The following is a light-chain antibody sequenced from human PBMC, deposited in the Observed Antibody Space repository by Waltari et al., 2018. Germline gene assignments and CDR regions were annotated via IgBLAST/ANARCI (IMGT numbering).Light chain of an antibody. CDR3: QKYVTLPVT. CDR2: HAS. V-gene: IGKV3-20*01. CDR1: QNVGKY. Sequence: EFLLTQSPGTVSVSPGEGVTLSCRASQNVGKYLAWYQQRPGQPPRLLIYHASNRAIGIPDRFSGSGSGTDFSLTISRLEPEDFAVYYCQKYVTLPVTFGQGTKVEIK. J-gene: IGKJ1*01.